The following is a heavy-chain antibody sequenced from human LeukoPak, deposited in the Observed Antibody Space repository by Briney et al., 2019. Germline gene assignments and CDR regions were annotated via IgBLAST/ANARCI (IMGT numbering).Heavy chain of an antibody. CDR3: ARLSN. J-gene: IGHJ4*02. Sequence: ETGGSLTLSCAASGFTVSSTYMRWVRQAPGKGLEWVSVIYSGGSTYYADSVKGRFTISRDNSNNTLYLQMNSLRAEDTAVYYCARLSNWGEGTVVTVSS. CDR2: IYSGGST. CDR1: GFTVSSTY. V-gene: IGHV3-66*02.